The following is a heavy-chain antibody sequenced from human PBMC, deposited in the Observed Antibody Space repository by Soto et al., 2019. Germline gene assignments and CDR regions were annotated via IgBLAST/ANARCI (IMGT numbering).Heavy chain of an antibody. CDR1: GGSVTNSSYY. V-gene: IGHV4-39*01. Sequence: PSETLSLTCTVSGGSVTNSSYYWGWIRQSPRKGLEWIGSVYYRGRSYSKSSVKSRVTISVDTSKNRFSLSLNSVTASDTAVYFCVSQRTTVPTQAYFDYWGPGALVTVS. CDR2: VYYRGRS. D-gene: IGHD4-17*01. CDR3: VSQRTTVPTQAYFDY. J-gene: IGHJ4*02.